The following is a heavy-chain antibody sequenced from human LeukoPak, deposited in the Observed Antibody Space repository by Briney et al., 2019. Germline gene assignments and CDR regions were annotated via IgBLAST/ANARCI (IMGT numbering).Heavy chain of an antibody. CDR1: GFSSSNYE. CDR3: ATSYYDILTGYRRDAFDI. J-gene: IGHJ3*02. V-gene: IGHV3-53*03. D-gene: IGHD3-9*01. CDR2: IYSDGNT. Sequence: PGGSLRLSRAASGFSSSNYEVNWVGQTPGKGLEWVSVIYSDGNTYYADSVKGRFTISRHNSKNTLYFQMNSLRAEDTAVYYCATSYYDILTGYRRDAFDIWGRETMVTVSS.